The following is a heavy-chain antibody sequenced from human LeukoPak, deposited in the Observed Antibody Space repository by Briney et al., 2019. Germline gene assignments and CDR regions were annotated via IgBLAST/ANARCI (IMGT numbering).Heavy chain of an antibody. CDR3: ARGPPGYSSGWYPRPFDY. CDR2: IYTSGST. D-gene: IGHD6-19*01. V-gene: IGHV4-4*07. Sequence: SETLSLTRTVSGGSISSYYWSWIRQPAGKGLEWIGRIYTSGSTNYNPSLKSRVTMSVDTSKNQFSLKLSSVTAADTAVYYCARGPPGYSSGWYPRPFDYWGQGTLVTVSS. J-gene: IGHJ4*02. CDR1: GGSISSYY.